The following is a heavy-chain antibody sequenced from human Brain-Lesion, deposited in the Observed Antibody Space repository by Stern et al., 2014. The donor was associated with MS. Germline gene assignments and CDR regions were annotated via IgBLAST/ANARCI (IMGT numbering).Heavy chain of an antibody. Sequence: VQLVESGPGLVKPSQTLSLSCTVSGGSISSGGYYWSWIRQPAGKGLEWIGRIFKGGSPSYTPPLKIRFTISIATSKNRFSLRWTSMTAADTAVYYCARGRVVPGFQYYATDVWGQGTTVIVSS. CDR1: GGSISSGGYY. D-gene: IGHD2-2*01. J-gene: IGHJ6*02. CDR3: ARGRVVPGFQYYATDV. CDR2: IFKGGSP. V-gene: IGHV4-61*02.